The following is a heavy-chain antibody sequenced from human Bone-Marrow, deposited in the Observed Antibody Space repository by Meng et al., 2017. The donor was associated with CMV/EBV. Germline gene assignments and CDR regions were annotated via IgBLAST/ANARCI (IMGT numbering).Heavy chain of an antibody. V-gene: IGHV4-34*01. CDR3: ARVGVVVVPAAIGGVYYYYGMDV. D-gene: IGHD2-2*02. CDR2: INHSGST. J-gene: IGHJ6*02. Sequence: GSLRLSCAVYGGSFSGYYWSWIRQPPGKGLEWIGEINHSGSTNYNPSLKSRVTISVDTSKNQFSLKLSSVTAADTAVYYCARVGVVVVPAAIGGVYYYYGMDVWGQGTTVTVSS. CDR1: GGSFSGYY.